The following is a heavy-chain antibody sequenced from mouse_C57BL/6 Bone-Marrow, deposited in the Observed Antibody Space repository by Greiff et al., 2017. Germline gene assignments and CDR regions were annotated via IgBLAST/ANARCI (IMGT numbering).Heavy chain of an antibody. D-gene: IGHD2-3*01. J-gene: IGHJ2*01. Sequence: EVKLVESGGGLVKPGGSLKLSCAASGFTFSSYAMSWVRQTPEKRLEWVATISDGGSYTYYPDNVKGRFTISRDNAKNNLYLQMRHLKSEDTAMYYCARGGYDYVDYWGQGTTLTVSS. CDR2: ISDGGSYT. V-gene: IGHV5-4*03. CDR1: GFTFSSYA. CDR3: ARGGYDYVDY.